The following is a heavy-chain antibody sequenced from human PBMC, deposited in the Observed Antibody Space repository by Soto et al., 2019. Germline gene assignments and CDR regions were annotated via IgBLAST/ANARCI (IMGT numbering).Heavy chain of an antibody. CDR1: GYSFTSYW. Sequence: PGESLKIFCKGSGYSFTSYWIGWVRQMPGKGLEWMGIIYPGDSDTRYSPSFQGQVTISADRSISTAYLQWSSLKASDTAMYYCARSGYWYYYDSSGYSYGMDVWGQGTTVTVSS. CDR3: ARSGYWYYYDSSGYSYGMDV. CDR2: IYPGDSDT. J-gene: IGHJ6*02. D-gene: IGHD3-22*01. V-gene: IGHV5-51*01.